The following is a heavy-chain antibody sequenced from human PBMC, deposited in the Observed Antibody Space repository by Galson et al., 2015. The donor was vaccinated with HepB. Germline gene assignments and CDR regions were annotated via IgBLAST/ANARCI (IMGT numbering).Heavy chain of an antibody. D-gene: IGHD2-15*01. V-gene: IGHV3-30*18. CDR1: GFTFSSYD. CDR2: ISYDGSNK. J-gene: IGHJ3*02. Sequence: SLRLSCAASGFTFSSYDMHWVRQAPGKGLEWVAVISYDGSNKYYADSVKGRFTISRDNSKNTLYLQMNSLRAEDTAVYYCAKVQIRPCYNDGFDIWGQGTMVTVSS. CDR3: AKVQIRPCYNDGFDI.